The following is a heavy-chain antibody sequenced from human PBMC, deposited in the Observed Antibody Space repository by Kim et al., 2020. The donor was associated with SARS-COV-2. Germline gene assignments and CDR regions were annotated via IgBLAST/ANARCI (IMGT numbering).Heavy chain of an antibody. CDR3: ARVFQIRGREQITMIVVGKNRYFDL. J-gene: IGHJ2*01. Sequence: SETLSLTCTVSGGSISSGGYYWSWIRQHPGKGLEWIGYIYYSGSTYYNPSLKSRVTISVDTSKNQFSLKLSSVTAADTAVYYCARVFQIRGREQITMIVVGKNRYFDLWGRGTLVTVSS. V-gene: IGHV4-31*03. CDR1: GGSISSGGYY. CDR2: IYYSGST. D-gene: IGHD3-22*01.